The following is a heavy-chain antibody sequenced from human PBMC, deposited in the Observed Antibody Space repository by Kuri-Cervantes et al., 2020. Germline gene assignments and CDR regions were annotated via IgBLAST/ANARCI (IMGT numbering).Heavy chain of an antibody. CDR1: GFTFSSYA. CDR2: ISYDGSNK. CDR3: AREMATTVYYYYYGMDV. V-gene: IGHV3-30-3*01. D-gene: IGHD5-24*01. J-gene: IGHJ6*02. Sequence: GESLKISCAASGFTFSSYAMHWVRQAPGKGLEWVAVISYDGSNKYYADSVKGRFTISRGNSKNTLYPQMNSLRAEDTAVYYCAREMATTVYYYYYGMDVWGQGTTVTVSS.